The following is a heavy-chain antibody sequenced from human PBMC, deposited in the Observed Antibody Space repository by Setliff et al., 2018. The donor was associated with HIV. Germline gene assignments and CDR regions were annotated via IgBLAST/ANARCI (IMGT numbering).Heavy chain of an antibody. D-gene: IGHD3-10*01. J-gene: IGHJ2*01. V-gene: IGHV4-4*07. CDR1: GGSFTTYY. CDR3: ARDWVTRSNYYGSGSPWYFDF. Sequence: PSETLSLTCTVSGGSFTTYYWNWIRQPAGKGLEWIGRVYASAYSNYNPSLKSRVTMSVDTSQNQFSLKLRSVNAADTAVYYCARDWVTRSNYYGSGSPWYFDFWGRGILVTV. CDR2: VYASAYS.